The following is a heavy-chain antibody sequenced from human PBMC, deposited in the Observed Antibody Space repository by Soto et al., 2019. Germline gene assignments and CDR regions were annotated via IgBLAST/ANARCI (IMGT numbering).Heavy chain of an antibody. CDR3: AGGGAAAGRGDYFDY. J-gene: IGHJ4*02. CDR2: ISAYNGNT. CDR1: GYTFTSYG. V-gene: IGHV1-18*01. Sequence: QVQLVQSGAEVKKPGASVKVSCKASGYTFTSYGISWVRQAPGQGLEWMGWISAYNGNTNYAQKLQGRVTMTTDTSTRTAYMERRSLRSDDTAVYYCAGGGAAAGRGDYFDYWGQGTLVTVSS. D-gene: IGHD6-13*01.